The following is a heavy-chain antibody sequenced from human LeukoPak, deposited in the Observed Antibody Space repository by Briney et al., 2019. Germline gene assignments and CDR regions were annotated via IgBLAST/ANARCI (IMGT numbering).Heavy chain of an antibody. Sequence: ASVEVSCKVSGYTLTELSMHWVRQAPGKGLEWMGGFDPEDGETIYAQKFQGRVTMTEDTSTDTAYMELSSLRSEDTAVYYCVTRYYYYYGMDVWGQGTTVTVSS. CDR2: FDPEDGET. V-gene: IGHV1-24*01. CDR1: GYTLTELS. J-gene: IGHJ6*02. CDR3: VTRYYYYYGMDV.